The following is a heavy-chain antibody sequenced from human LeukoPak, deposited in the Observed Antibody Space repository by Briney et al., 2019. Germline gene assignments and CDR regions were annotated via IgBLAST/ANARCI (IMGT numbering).Heavy chain of an antibody. J-gene: IGHJ4*02. V-gene: IGHV3-7*01. D-gene: IGHD3-3*01. CDR1: GFTFSSYW. CDR3: ARDPPNRNWSGYYRQRPVPGYFDY. CDR2: IKQDGSEK. Sequence: GGSLRLSCAASGFTFSSYWMSWVRQAPGKGLEWVANIKQDGSEKYYVDSVKGRFTISRDNAKNSLYLQMNSLRAEDTAVYYCARDPPNRNWSGYYRQRPVPGYFDYWGQGTLVTVSS.